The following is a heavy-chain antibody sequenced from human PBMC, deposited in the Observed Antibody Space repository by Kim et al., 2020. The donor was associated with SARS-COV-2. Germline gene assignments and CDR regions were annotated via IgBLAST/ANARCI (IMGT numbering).Heavy chain of an antibody. Sequence: ASVKVSCKASGYAFTGFYMHWVRQAPGQGLEWMGWINPNSGDTNYAQKFQGRVTVTRDTSINTAYMELSSLRSEDTAVYYCARSRTNGDAEYFQYWGQGTLVTVSS. V-gene: IGHV1-2*02. CDR2: INPNSGDT. D-gene: IGHD7-27*01. J-gene: IGHJ1*01. CDR3: ARSRTNGDAEYFQY. CDR1: GYAFTGFY.